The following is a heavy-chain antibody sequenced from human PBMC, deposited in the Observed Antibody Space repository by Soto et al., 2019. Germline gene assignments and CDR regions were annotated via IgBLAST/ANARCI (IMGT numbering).Heavy chain of an antibody. CDR2: IVVGSGNT. CDR3: AAGVDSSGYYYVGAPYYYYGMDV. J-gene: IGHJ6*02. Sequence: WASVKVSCKASGFTFTSSAVQWVRQARGQRLEWIGWIVVGSGNTNYAQKFQERVTITRDMSTSTAYMELSSLRSEDTAVYYCAAGVDSSGYYYVGAPYYYYGMDVWGQGTTVTVSS. D-gene: IGHD3-22*01. CDR1: GFTFTSSA. V-gene: IGHV1-58*01.